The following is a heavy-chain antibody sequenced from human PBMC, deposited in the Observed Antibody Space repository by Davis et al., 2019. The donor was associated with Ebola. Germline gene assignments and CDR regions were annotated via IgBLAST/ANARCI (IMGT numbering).Heavy chain of an antibody. Sequence: MPSETLSLTCTVSGGSISSGDYYWSWIRQPPGKGLEWIGYIYYSGSTYYNPSPKSRVTISVDTSKSQFSLRLSSVTAADTAVYYCAGDYYSDYWGQGILVTVSS. CDR1: GGSISSGDYY. CDR3: AGDYYSDY. CDR2: IYYSGST. D-gene: IGHD4/OR15-4a*01. J-gene: IGHJ4*02. V-gene: IGHV4-30-4*01.